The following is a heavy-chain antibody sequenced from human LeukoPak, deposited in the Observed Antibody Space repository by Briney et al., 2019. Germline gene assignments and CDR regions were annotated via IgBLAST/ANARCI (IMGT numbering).Heavy chain of an antibody. CDR2: IYSGGST. CDR1: GFTVSSNY. Sequence: GGSLRLSCAASGFTVSSNYMSWVRQAPGKGLEWVSVIYSGGSTYYADSVKGRFTISRDNSKNTLYLQMNSLRAEDTAVYYCARAPTVNYGGPNPFDYWGQGTLVTVSS. V-gene: IGHV3-53*01. CDR3: ARAPTVNYGGPNPFDY. D-gene: IGHD4-23*01. J-gene: IGHJ4*02.